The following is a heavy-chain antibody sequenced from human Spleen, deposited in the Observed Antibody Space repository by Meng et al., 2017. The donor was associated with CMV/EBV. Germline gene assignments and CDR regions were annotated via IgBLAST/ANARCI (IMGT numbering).Heavy chain of an antibody. D-gene: IGHD3-22*01. V-gene: IGHV1-46*01. CDR3: ARDPPKGYYDNMGDY. J-gene: IGHJ4*02. CDR2: INPSGGST. CDR1: GYSFTSNG. Sequence: ASVKVSCKSSGYSFTSNGISWVRQAPGQGLERMGIINPSGGSTSYAQKFQGRVTMTRDTSISTAYMELSRLRSDDTAVYYCARDPPKGYYDNMGDYWGQGTLVTVSS.